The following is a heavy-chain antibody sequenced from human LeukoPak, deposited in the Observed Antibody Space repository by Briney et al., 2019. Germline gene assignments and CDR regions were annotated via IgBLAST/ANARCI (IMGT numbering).Heavy chain of an antibody. CDR3: ARDPTGYSSSWYSDY. D-gene: IGHD6-13*01. J-gene: IGHJ4*02. CDR1: GLTFSSYW. Sequence: GGSLRLSCAASGLTFSSYWMSWVRQAPGKGREWVANIKQDGSEKYYVHSVKGRFTISRDNAKNSLYLQMNSLRAEDTAVYYCARDPTGYSSSWYSDYWGQGTLVTVSS. CDR2: IKQDGSEK. V-gene: IGHV3-7*01.